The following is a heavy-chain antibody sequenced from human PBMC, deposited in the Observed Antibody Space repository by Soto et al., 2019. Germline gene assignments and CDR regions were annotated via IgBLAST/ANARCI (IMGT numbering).Heavy chain of an antibody. V-gene: IGHV4-4*07. D-gene: IGHD4-17*01. Sequence: SETLSLTCTVSGGSISSYYWSWIRQPAGKGLEWIGHIYTSGSTNYNPSLKSRVTISVDTSKNQFSLKLSSVTAADTAVYYCARLTTVVTIFDYWGQGTLVTVSS. CDR2: IYTSGST. J-gene: IGHJ4*02. CDR1: GGSISSYY. CDR3: ARLTTVVTIFDY.